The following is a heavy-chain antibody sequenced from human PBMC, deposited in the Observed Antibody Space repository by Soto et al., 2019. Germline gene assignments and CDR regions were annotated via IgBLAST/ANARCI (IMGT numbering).Heavy chain of an antibody. D-gene: IGHD3-3*01. CDR1: GFTFSDFS. V-gene: IGHV3-11*01. J-gene: IGHJ4*02. CDR3: ASSFCSGYYPPPHYFDS. CDR2: ISNSGSTI. Sequence: QVQLVESGGGLVKPGGSLRLSCAASGFTFSDFSMSWIRQAPGKGLEWVSYISNSGSTIYYPDSVKGRFTISRDNAKNSLYLQMNSLRAEDTAVYYGASSFCSGYYPPPHYFDSWGQGTLVTVSS.